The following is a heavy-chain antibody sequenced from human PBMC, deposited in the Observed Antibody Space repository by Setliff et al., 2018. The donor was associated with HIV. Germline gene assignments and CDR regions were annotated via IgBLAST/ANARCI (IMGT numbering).Heavy chain of an antibody. J-gene: IGHJ1*01. Sequence: LSLSCVASGFSFSIYSMNWVRQAPGKGLEWVASISSSGKYIYYADSVKGRFTISRDNAINSLYLQMNSLRAEDTAVYYCVRDGGGSYQKYFQHWGQGTLVTVSS. D-gene: IGHD1-26*01. CDR3: VRDGGGSYQKYFQH. V-gene: IGHV3-21*04. CDR2: ISSSGKYI. CDR1: GFSFSIYS.